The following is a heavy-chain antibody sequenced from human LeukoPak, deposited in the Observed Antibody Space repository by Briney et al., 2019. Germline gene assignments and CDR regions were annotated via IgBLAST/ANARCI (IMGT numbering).Heavy chain of an antibody. CDR2: INPSGGST. Sequence: ASVKVSCKASGYTFTSYYMHWVRQAPGQGLEWMGIINPSGGSTSYAQKFQGRVTMTRDTSTSTVYMELSSLRSEDTAVYYCATALFIAYDSNWFDPWGQGTLVTVSS. V-gene: IGHV1-46*01. J-gene: IGHJ5*02. CDR1: GYTFTSYY. CDR3: ATALFIAYDSNWFDP. D-gene: IGHD3-3*01.